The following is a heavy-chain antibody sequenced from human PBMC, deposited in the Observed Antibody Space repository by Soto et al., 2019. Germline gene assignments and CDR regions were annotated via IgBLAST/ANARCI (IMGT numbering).Heavy chain of an antibody. CDR2: ISAYNGNT. CDR1: GYTFTSYG. V-gene: IGHV1-18*01. CDR3: ARDSQDIVVVVAANY. Sequence: ASVKVSCKASGYTFTSYGISWVRQAPGQGLEWMGWISAYNGNTNYAQKLQGRVTMTTDTSTSTAYMELRSLRSDDTAVYYCARDSQDIVVVVAANYWGQGTPVTVSS. D-gene: IGHD2-15*01. J-gene: IGHJ4*02.